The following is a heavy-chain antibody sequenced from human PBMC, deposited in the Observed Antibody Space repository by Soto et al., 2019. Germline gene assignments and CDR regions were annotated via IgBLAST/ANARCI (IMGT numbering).Heavy chain of an antibody. V-gene: IGHV2-26*01. D-gene: IGHD2-21*02. CDR3: ARHIVVVTATLFDY. CDR2: IFSNDEK. CDR1: GFSLSNARMG. Sequence: QVTLKESGPVLVKPTETLTLTCTVSGFSLSNARMGVSWIRQPPGKALEWLAHIFSNDEKSYSTSLKSRLTTSKDTSKSQVVLTMTNMDPVDTATYYCARHIVVVTATLFDYWGQGTLVTVSS. J-gene: IGHJ4*02.